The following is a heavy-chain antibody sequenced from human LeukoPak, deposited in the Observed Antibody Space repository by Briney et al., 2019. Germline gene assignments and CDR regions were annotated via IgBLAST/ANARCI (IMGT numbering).Heavy chain of an antibody. CDR1: GYTLTNYY. J-gene: IGHJ4*02. V-gene: IGHV1-46*01. CDR3: AREESSGYFDY. Sequence: ASVKVSCKASGYTLTNYYMHWVRQAPGQGLEWMGLINPTGSSTNYAQKFRGRVTMTRDTSTSTVYMELSSLRSEVTAVYYCAREESSGYFDYWGQGTLVTVS. CDR2: INPTGSST. D-gene: IGHD2-15*01.